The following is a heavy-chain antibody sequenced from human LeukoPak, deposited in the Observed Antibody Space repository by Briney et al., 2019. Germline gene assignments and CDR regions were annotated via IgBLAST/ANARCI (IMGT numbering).Heavy chain of an antibody. J-gene: IGHJ4*02. CDR1: GYTFSSFG. CDR3: ASHPRDIVVVVAAAPTANFDY. V-gene: IGHV1-18*01. Sequence: GASVKVSCKTSGYTFSSFGITWVRQAPGQGLEWVGWISAYSGNTNYGQILQDRVTMTTDTSTSTAYMELKSLRSDDTAVYYCASHPRDIVVVVAAAPTANFDYWGQGTLVTVSS. D-gene: IGHD2-15*01. CDR2: ISAYSGNT.